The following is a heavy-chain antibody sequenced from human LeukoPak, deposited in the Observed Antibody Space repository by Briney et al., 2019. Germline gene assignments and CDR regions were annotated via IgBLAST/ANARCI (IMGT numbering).Heavy chain of an antibody. Sequence: GGSLRLSCTASGFTLSSYAMSWVRQAPGKGLEWVSGFSGSGGKTYYADSVKGRFTISRDNSKNTLYLQMNSLRAEDTAVYFCAKDRYSSSSGYFDYWGQGTLVTVSS. CDR1: GFTLSSYA. CDR2: FSGSGGKT. D-gene: IGHD6-6*01. J-gene: IGHJ4*02. CDR3: AKDRYSSSSGYFDY. V-gene: IGHV3-23*01.